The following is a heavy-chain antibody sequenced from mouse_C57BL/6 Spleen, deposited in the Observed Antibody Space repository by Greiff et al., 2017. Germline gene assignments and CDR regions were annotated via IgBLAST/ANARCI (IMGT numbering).Heavy chain of an antibody. V-gene: IGHV1-55*01. J-gene: IGHJ4*01. CDR1: GYTFTSYW. CDR3: ARRRTIQVLAIDY. CDR2: IYPGSGST. Sequence: VQLQQPGAELVKPGASVKMSCKASGYTFTSYWITWVKQRPGQGLEWIGDIYPGSGSTDYNEKFKSKATLTVDTSSSTAYMQLSSLTSEDSAVYFGARRRTIQVLAIDYWGKGTTVTVAS. D-gene: IGHD3-3*01.